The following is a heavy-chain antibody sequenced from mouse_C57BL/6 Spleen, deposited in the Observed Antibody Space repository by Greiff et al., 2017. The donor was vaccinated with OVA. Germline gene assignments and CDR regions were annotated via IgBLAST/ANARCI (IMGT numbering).Heavy chain of an antibody. CDR2: INPSSGYT. J-gene: IGHJ4*01. V-gene: IGHV1-7*01. Sequence: VQLQQSGAELAKPGASVKLSCKASGYTFTSYWMHWVKQRPGQGLEWIGYINPSSGYTKYKQKFKDKATLTADKSSSTAYMQLSSLTYEDSAVDYCARSPTMVKDYYAMDYWGQGTSVTVSS. D-gene: IGHD2-9*01. CDR3: ARSPTMVKDYYAMDY. CDR1: GYTFTSYW.